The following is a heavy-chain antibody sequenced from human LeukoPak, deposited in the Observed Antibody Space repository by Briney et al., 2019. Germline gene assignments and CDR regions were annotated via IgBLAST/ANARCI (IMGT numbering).Heavy chain of an antibody. J-gene: IGHJ5*02. CDR3: ARSDWVDP. V-gene: IGHV3-33*01. CDR1: GFTFRSYG. CDR2: IWYDGSNK. Sequence: GGSLRLSCAASGFTFRSYGMHWVRQAPGKGLEWVAVIWYDGSNKYYADSVKGRFTISRDNSKNTLYLQMNSLRAEDTAVHYCARSDWVDPWGQGTLVTVSS.